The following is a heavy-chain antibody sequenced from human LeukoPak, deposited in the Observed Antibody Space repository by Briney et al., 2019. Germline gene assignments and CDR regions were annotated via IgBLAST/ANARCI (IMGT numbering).Heavy chain of an antibody. D-gene: IGHD3-3*01. Sequence: GGSLRLSCAASGFTVSSNYMSWVRQAPGKGLEWVSVIYTGGSTYYADSVMGRFTISRDNSKDTLCLQMNSLRAEDTAVYYCAWRVDYWGQGTLLTVSS. CDR1: GFTVSSNY. V-gene: IGHV3-66*01. J-gene: IGHJ4*02. CDR2: IYTGGST. CDR3: AWRVDY.